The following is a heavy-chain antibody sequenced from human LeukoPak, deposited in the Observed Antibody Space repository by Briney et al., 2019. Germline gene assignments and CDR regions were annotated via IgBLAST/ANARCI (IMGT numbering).Heavy chain of an antibody. CDR2: IWHDGSEK. CDR3: ARDRYYDSTSDAFDI. V-gene: IGHV3-33*01. J-gene: IGHJ3*02. CDR1: GFTFSSYG. Sequence: GTSLRLSCAASGFTFSSYGMHWVRRAPGKGLEWVALIWHDGSEKDYADSVKGRFTISRDNSKNTLYLQMNSLRAEDTAVYYCARDRYYDSTSDAFDIWGQGTMVTVSS. D-gene: IGHD3-22*01.